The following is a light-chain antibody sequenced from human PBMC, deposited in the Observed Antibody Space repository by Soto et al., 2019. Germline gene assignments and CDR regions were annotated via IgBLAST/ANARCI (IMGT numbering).Light chain of an antibody. J-gene: IGLJ1*01. CDR2: EAS. CDR1: GSDVRTYNL. Sequence: QSALTQPASVSGSPGQSITISCTVTGSDVRTYNLVSWYQQHPGKVPKLIIYEASKRPSGVSNRFSGSQPGNTASLIVSGLQAEDEADYYCCSYAGDKTYVFGSGTKLTVL. V-gene: IGLV2-23*01. CDR3: CSYAGDKTYV.